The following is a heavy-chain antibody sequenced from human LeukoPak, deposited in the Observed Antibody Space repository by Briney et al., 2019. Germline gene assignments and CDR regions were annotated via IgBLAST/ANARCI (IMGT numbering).Heavy chain of an antibody. CDR2: ISGSGGVT. D-gene: IGHD6-6*01. Sequence: QPGASLRLSCAASEFSFSSYAMSWVRQAPGKGLEWVSSISGSGGVTYYADSVKGRFTISRDNSKNTLYLKMNSLRAEDTAVYYCAKGASSSSFDYWGQGTQVTVSS. CDR3: AKGASSSSFDY. CDR1: EFSFSSYA. J-gene: IGHJ4*02. V-gene: IGHV3-23*01.